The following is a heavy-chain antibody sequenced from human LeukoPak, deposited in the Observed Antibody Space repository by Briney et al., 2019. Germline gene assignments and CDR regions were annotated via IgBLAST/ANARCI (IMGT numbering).Heavy chain of an antibody. Sequence: AGGSLRLSCAASGFTFDDYAMHWVRQAPGKGLEWVSGISWNSGSIGYADSVKGRFTISRDNAKNSLYLQMNSLRAEDTALYYCAKSYSSSWYYFDYRGQGTLVTVSS. CDR3: AKSYSSSWYYFDY. CDR2: ISWNSGSI. D-gene: IGHD6-13*01. J-gene: IGHJ4*02. V-gene: IGHV3-9*01. CDR1: GFTFDDYA.